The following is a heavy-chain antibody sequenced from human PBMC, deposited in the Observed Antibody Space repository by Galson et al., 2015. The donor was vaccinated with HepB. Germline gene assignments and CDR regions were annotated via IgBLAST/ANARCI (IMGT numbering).Heavy chain of an antibody. D-gene: IGHD3-10*02. CDR1: GFFISDYY. J-gene: IGHJ6*02. CDR2: SSDKSSHT. CDR3: AREIKIGGYVVGMDV. Sequence: SLRLSCAASGFFISDYYMTWIRQAPGKGLEWVSYSSDKSSHTNYADSVKGRFTISRDNAKNSLYLQMNSLRAEDTAIYYCAREIKIGGYVVGMDVWGQGTMVTVSS. V-gene: IGHV3-11*06.